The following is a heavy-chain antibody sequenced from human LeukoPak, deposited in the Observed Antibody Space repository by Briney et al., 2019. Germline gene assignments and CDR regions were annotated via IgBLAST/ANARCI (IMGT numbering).Heavy chain of an antibody. V-gene: IGHV3-21*01. CDR2: ISSSSSYI. D-gene: IGHD3-3*01. CDR1: GFTFSSYS. Sequence: GGSLRLXCAASGFTFSSYSMNWVRQAPGKELEWVSSISSSSSYIYYADSVKGRFTISRDNAKNSLYLQMNSLRAEDTAVYYCARGEWAAEFDYWGQGTLVTVSS. J-gene: IGHJ4*02. CDR3: ARGEWAAEFDY.